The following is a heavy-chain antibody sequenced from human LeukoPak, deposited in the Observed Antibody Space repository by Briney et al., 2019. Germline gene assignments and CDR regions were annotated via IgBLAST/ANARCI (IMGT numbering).Heavy chain of an antibody. Sequence: PGGSLRLSCAASGFTVSSNYMNWVRQAPGKGLEWVSAISGSGGSTYYADSVKGRFTISRDNSKNTLYLQMNSLRAEDTAVYYCAKDLNSGMYYYGRGREVNPWGQGTLVTVSS. CDR3: AKDLNSGMYYYGRGREVNP. CDR1: GFTVSSNY. J-gene: IGHJ5*02. D-gene: IGHD3-10*01. V-gene: IGHV3-23*01. CDR2: ISGSGGST.